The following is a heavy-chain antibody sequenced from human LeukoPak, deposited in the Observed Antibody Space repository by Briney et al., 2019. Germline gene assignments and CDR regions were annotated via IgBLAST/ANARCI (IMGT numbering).Heavy chain of an antibody. J-gene: IGHJ3*02. CDR2: INPSSGGT. V-gene: IGHV1-2*02. Sequence: ASVKVSCKASGYTFTGYYMHWVRQAPGQGLEWMGWINPSSGGTNYAQKFQGRVTMTRDTSISTAYMELSSLRFDDSALYSCARRNGYEAFDIWGQGTMVIVSS. D-gene: IGHD5-24*01. CDR3: ARRNGYEAFDI. CDR1: GYTFTGYY.